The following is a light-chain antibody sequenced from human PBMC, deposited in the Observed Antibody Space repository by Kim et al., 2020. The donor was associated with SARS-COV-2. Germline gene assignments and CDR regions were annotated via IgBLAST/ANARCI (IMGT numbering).Light chain of an antibody. CDR3: QQYGSSPR. V-gene: IGKV3-20*01. CDR1: QSVPSNS. CDR2: GAS. Sequence: LSPGERATLSCRASQSVPSNSLAWYQQKPGQTPRLLIYGASSRAPGIPDRFSDSGSGTDFSLTISRLEPEDFAVYYCQQYGSSPRFGGGTKVDIK. J-gene: IGKJ4*01.